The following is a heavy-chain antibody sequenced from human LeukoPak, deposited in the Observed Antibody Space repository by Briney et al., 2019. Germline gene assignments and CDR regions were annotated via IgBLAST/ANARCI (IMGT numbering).Heavy chain of an antibody. Sequence: GGSLRLSCAASGFPFSEYWMHWVRQAPGKGLQWVSRIGPDGSLTPYVDSVKGRFTISRDNAKNTLYLQMSSLRAEDTAVYYCAVDYYGSGSHWGQGALVTVSA. D-gene: IGHD3-10*01. J-gene: IGHJ4*02. CDR1: GFPFSEYW. CDR2: IGPDGSLT. V-gene: IGHV3-74*01. CDR3: AVDYYGSGSH.